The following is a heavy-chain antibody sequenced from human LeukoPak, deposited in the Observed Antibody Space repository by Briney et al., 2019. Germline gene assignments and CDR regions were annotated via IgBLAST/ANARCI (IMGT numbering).Heavy chain of an antibody. V-gene: IGHV1-3*03. Sequence: GASVKVSCKASGYTFTGYYMHWVRQAPGQGLEWMGWINAGNGNTKYSQEFQGRVTITRDTSASTAYMELSSLRSEDMAVYYCARGELRDAFDIWGQGTMVTVSS. CDR3: ARGELRDAFDI. D-gene: IGHD2-21*01. CDR2: INAGNGNT. J-gene: IGHJ3*02. CDR1: GYTFTGYY.